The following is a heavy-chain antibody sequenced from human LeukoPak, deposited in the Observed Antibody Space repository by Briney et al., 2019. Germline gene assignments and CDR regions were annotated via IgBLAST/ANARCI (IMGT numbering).Heavy chain of an antibody. CDR3: ARGANYGDYSDYYYGMDV. Sequence: GASVKVSCKASGYTFTSYGISWVRQAPGQGLEWVGGIIPIFGTANYAQKFQGRVTITADESTSTAYMELSSLRSEDTAVYYCARGANYGDYSDYYYGMDVWGQGTTVTVSS. CDR2: IIPIFGTA. CDR1: GYTFTSYG. D-gene: IGHD4-17*01. J-gene: IGHJ6*02. V-gene: IGHV1-69*13.